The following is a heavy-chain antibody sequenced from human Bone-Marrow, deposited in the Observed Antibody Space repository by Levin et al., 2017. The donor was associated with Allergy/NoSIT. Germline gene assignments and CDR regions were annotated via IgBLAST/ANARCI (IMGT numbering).Heavy chain of an antibody. J-gene: IGHJ4*02. CDR1: GFTFSDDY. Sequence: GGSLRLSCAVSGFTFSDDYMNWIRQSPGKGLEWVAYISSSGSNIFYADSVKGRFTISRDNAKNSLYLQMNSLRAEDTAVYYCTRDRGEWGQFYFDYWGQGTLVTVSS. CDR2: ISSSGSNI. CDR3: TRDRGEWGQFYFDY. D-gene: IGHD1-26*01. V-gene: IGHV3-11*04.